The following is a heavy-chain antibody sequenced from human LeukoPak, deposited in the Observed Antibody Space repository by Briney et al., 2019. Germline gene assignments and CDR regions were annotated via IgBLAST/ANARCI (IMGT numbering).Heavy chain of an antibody. CDR3: ATEYDILTGNDY. J-gene: IGHJ4*02. CDR2: FDPEDGET. D-gene: IGHD3-9*01. Sequence: ASVKVSCKVSGYTLTELSMHWVRQAPGKGLEWMGGFDPEDGETIYAQKFQGRVTMTEDTSTDTAYMELSSLRSEDTAVYCCATEYDILTGNDYWGQGTLVTVSS. V-gene: IGHV1-24*01. CDR1: GYTLTELS.